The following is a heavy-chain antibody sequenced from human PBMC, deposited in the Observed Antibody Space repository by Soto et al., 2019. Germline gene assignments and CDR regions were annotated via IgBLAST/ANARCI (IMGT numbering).Heavy chain of an antibody. CDR1: GFTFSDYS. V-gene: IGHV3-48*02. Sequence: GGSLRLSCAASGFTFSDYSMNWVRQAPGKGLEWVAYISSGSSAIYYADSVKGRFTISRDNVKNSLYLQMNSLRDEDTAVYYCARDTPFDYWGQGALVTVSS. CDR3: ARDTPFDY. CDR2: ISSGSSAI. J-gene: IGHJ4*02.